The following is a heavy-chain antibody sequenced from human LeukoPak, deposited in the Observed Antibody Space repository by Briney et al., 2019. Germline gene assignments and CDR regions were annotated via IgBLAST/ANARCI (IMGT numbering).Heavy chain of an antibody. CDR1: GFTVSSYA. CDR3: ARAGIAAAGDYYFDY. CDR2: ISYDGSNK. J-gene: IGHJ4*02. Sequence: GGSLRLSCAASGFTVSSYAINWVRQAPGKGLEWVAVISYDGSNKYYADSVKGRFTISRDNSKNTLYLQMNSLRAEDTAVYYCARAGIAAAGDYYFDYWGQGTLVTVSS. D-gene: IGHD6-13*01. V-gene: IGHV3-30*04.